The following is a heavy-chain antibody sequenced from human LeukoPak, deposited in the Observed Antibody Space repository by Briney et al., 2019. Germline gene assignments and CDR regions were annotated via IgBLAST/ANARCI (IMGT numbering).Heavy chain of an antibody. V-gene: IGHV4-59*01. Sequence: SETLSLTCTVSGASISSYYWSWIRQPPGKGLEWIGYIYYSGSTNYNPSLKSRVTISVDTSKNQFSLKLSSVAAADTAVYYCARVPQGSSWSHYYYYGMDVWGQGTTVTVSS. CDR1: GASISSYY. J-gene: IGHJ6*02. CDR2: IYYSGST. CDR3: ARVPQGSSWSHYYYYGMDV. D-gene: IGHD6-13*01.